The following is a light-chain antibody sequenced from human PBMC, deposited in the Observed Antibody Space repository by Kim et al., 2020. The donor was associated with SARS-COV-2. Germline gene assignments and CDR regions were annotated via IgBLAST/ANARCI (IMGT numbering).Light chain of an antibody. CDR2: GAS. CDR1: QSISGD. CDR3: QQFYDFPRT. Sequence: LSPGERATLSCRASQSISGDLAWYQQKPGLAPRLLIYGASTRATGVPARFSGSGSGTEFTLTISRLQSEDFALYYCQQFYDFPRTFGQGTKVDIK. J-gene: IGKJ1*01. V-gene: IGKV3-15*01.